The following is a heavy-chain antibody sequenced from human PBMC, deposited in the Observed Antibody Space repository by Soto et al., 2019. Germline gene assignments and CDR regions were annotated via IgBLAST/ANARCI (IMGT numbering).Heavy chain of an antibody. CDR3: AARVGSSPLYYYGVDV. Sequence: HGESLKISFKGSGYRFTNYWIGWVRQMPGKGLEWMGIIDPGDSDTRYSPSFQGQVTISVDKSISTAYLQWSSLKASDTAMYYCAARVGSSPLYYYGVDVWGQGTTVTVSS. CDR1: GYRFTNYW. J-gene: IGHJ6*02. D-gene: IGHD3-10*01. CDR2: IDPGDSDT. V-gene: IGHV5-51*01.